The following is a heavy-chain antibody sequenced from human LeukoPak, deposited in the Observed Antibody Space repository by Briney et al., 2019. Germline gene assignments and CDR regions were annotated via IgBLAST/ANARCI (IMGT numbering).Heavy chain of an antibody. CDR3: AREFRTTTWSFDAFDL. CDR1: GYTFTDYY. J-gene: IGHJ3*01. Sequence: ASVKVSCKASGYTFTDYYMYWVRQALGQGLDWVGWINPTSGATNYAQKFQGRVTMTRDTSNNTSYMELSRLRSDDTAVYYCAREFRTTTWSFDAFDLWGQGTMVTVSS. V-gene: IGHV1-2*02. CDR2: INPTSGAT. D-gene: IGHD1/OR15-1a*01.